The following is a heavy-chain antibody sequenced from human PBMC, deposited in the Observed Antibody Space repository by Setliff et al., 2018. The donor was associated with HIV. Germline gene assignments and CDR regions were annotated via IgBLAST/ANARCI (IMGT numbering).Heavy chain of an antibody. CDR2: IGGHGSII. CDR1: GITLSNYA. V-gene: IGHV3-48*03. D-gene: IGHD3-16*01. J-gene: IGHJ4*02. Sequence: GGSLRLSCAASGITLSNYAMNWVRQAPGKGLEWISFIGGHGSIIHYADSVKGRFTISRDNAKNSVYLQMHSLRVEDTAVYYCAAVPWGHSSLIIDHWGQGTPVTVSS. CDR3: AAVPWGHSSLIIDH.